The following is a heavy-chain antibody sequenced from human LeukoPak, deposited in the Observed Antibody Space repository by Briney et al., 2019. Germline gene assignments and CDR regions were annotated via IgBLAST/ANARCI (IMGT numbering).Heavy chain of an antibody. CDR1: GFPFSSYA. CDR3: VRGYSFGPYGMDV. V-gene: IGHV3-64D*09. Sequence: GGSLRLSCSASGFPFSSYAMHWVRQAPGKGLEYVSAISDSGGSTYYADSVKGRFTISRDNSKSTLYPQMSSLRAEDTAVYFCVRGYSFGPYGMDVWGQGTTVTVSS. J-gene: IGHJ6*02. CDR2: ISDSGGST. D-gene: IGHD2-15*01.